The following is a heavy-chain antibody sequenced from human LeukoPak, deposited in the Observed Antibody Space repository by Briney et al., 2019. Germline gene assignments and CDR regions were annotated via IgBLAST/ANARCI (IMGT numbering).Heavy chain of an antibody. CDR3: ARGANFDY. Sequence: ASVKVSCKVSGYTLTELSMHWVRQAPGQGLEWMGWINPNSGGTNYAQKFQGRVTMTRDTSISTAYMELSRLRSDDTAVYYCARGANFDYWGQGTLVTVSS. V-gene: IGHV1-2*02. J-gene: IGHJ4*02. CDR1: GYTLTELS. CDR2: INPNSGGT.